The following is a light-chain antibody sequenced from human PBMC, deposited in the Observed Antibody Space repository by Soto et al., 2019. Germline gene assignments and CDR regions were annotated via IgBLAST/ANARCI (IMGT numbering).Light chain of an antibody. V-gene: IGKV1-9*01. Sequence: DIQLTQSPSFLSASVGDRVTITCRASQGISGYLAWYQQKPGRAPQLLIYAAATLQSGVPSRFSGSGFGTEFTLTISSLQPEDFATYYCEQLNSYPLTFGGGTKVDIK. CDR3: EQLNSYPLT. J-gene: IGKJ4*01. CDR2: AAA. CDR1: QGISGY.